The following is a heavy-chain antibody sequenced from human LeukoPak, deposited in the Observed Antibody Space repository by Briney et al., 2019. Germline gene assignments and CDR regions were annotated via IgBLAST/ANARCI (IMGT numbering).Heavy chain of an antibody. Sequence: GASVKVSCKASGYTFTGYYMHWVRQAPGQGLEWMGWINPNSGGTNYAQKFQGRVTMTRDTSISTAYMELSRLRSDDTAVYYCAREVLLWFGELDYWGQGTLVTVSS. V-gene: IGHV1-2*02. D-gene: IGHD3-10*01. CDR3: AREVLLWFGELDY. CDR1: GYTFTGYY. CDR2: INPNSGGT. J-gene: IGHJ4*02.